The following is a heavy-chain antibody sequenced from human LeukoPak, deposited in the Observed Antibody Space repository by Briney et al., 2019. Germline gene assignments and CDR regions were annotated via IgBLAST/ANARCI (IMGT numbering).Heavy chain of an antibody. V-gene: IGHV3-23*01. J-gene: IGHJ4*02. CDR1: GFTFSSYA. Sequence: GGSLRLSCAASGFTFSSYAMSWVRQAPGKGLEWVSAISDSDGNTYYADSVKGRFTISRDNSKNTLYLQMNSLRAEDTAVYYCASALRIYYYFDYWGQGTLVTVSS. D-gene: IGHD1-26*01. CDR2: ISDSDGNT. CDR3: ASALRIYYYFDY.